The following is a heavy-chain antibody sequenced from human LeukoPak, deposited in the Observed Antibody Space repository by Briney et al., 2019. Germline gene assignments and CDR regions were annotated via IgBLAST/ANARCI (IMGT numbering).Heavy chain of an antibody. V-gene: IGHV4-34*01. CDR2: INHSGST. CDR1: GGSFSGYY. CDR3: ARGGKGRAFDI. Sequence: SETLSLTCAVYGGSFSGYYWSWIRQPPGKGLEWIGEINHSGSTNYNPSLKSRVTISVDTSKNQFSLELSSVTAADTAVYYCARGGKGRAFDIWGQGTMVTVSS. J-gene: IGHJ3*02.